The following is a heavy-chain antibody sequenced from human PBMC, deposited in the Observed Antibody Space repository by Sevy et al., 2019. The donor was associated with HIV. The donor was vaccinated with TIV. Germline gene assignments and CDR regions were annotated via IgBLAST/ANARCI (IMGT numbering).Heavy chain of an antibody. J-gene: IGHJ4*02. D-gene: IGHD4-4*01. CDR3: ARDKDYSNYLPDY. CDR2: IWGDGSNK. V-gene: IGHV3-33*01. CDR1: GFTFSSHG. Sequence: GGSLRLSCAASGFTFSSHGMHWVRQAPGKGLEWVAVIWGDGSNKYYADSVKGRFNISRDNSKSTLFLQINSLRAEDRAVYFCARDKDYSNYLPDYWGQGTMVTVSS.